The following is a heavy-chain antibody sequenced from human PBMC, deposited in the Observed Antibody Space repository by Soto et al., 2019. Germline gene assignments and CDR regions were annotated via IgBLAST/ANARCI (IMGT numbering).Heavy chain of an antibody. CDR3: ARGGRAIAVAGTVFDY. Sequence: QVQLVQSGAEVKKPGASVKVSCKASGYTFTGYYMHWVRQAPGQGLEWMGWINPNSGGTNYAQKFQGWVTMTRDTYTXXAYMELSRLRADETAVYYCARGGRAIAVAGTVFDYWGQGTLVTVSS. V-gene: IGHV1-2*04. CDR2: INPNSGGT. D-gene: IGHD6-19*01. J-gene: IGHJ4*02. CDR1: GYTFTGYY.